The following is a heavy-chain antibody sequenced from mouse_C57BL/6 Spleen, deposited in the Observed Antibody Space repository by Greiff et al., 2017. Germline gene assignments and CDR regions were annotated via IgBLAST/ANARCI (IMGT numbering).Heavy chain of an antibody. D-gene: IGHD2-2*01. CDR3: ARSYYGYDEGYFDV. Sequence: QVQLQQSGAELVRPGTSVKVSCKASGYAFTNYLIEWVKQRPGQGLEWIGVLNPGSGGTNYNEKFKGKATLTADKSSSTAYMQLSSLTSEDSAVSFCARSYYGYDEGYFDVWGTGTTVTVSS. V-gene: IGHV1-54*01. CDR2: LNPGSGGT. J-gene: IGHJ1*03. CDR1: GYAFTNYL.